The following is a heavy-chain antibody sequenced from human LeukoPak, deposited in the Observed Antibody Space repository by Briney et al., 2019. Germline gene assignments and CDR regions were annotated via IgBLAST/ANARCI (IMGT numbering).Heavy chain of an antibody. CDR1: GCSISTYY. Sequence: SETLSLTCTVSGCSISTYYWTWLRQPPGKGLEWVGYISYSGNTNHNPSLKSRVTITVDTSKSQFSLKLSSVTAADTAVYYCACLSSNGRRAFDIWGQGTMVTVSS. CDR2: ISYSGNT. J-gene: IGHJ3*02. V-gene: IGHV4-59*08. CDR3: ACLSSNGRRAFDI. D-gene: IGHD2-8*01.